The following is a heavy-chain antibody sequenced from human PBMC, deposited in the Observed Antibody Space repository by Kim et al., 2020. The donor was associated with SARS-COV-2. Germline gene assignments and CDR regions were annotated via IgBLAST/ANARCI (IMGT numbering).Heavy chain of an antibody. J-gene: IGHJ4*02. D-gene: IGHD3-22*01. CDR3: ARDSYYDSSGYYFDY. V-gene: IGHV4-31*02. Sequence: SLKRRVTISVDTSKNQFSLKLSSVTAADTAVYYCARDSYYDSSGYYFDYWGQGTLVTVSS.